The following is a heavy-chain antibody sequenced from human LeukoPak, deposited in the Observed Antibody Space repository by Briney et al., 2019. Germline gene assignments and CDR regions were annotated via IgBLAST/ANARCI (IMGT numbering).Heavy chain of an antibody. J-gene: IGHJ4*02. CDR2: IYYSGST. CDR1: GGSISSGDYY. Sequence: PSETLSLTCTVSGGSISSGDYYWSWIRQPPGKGLEWIGYIYYSGSTYYNPSLKSRVTISVDTSKNQFSLKLSSVTAADTAVCYCATPGYTAMPWALDYWGQGTLVTVSS. CDR3: ATPGYTAMPWALDY. D-gene: IGHD5-18*01. V-gene: IGHV4-30-4*01.